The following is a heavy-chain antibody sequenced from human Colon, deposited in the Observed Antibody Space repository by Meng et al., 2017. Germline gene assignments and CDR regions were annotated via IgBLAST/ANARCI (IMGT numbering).Heavy chain of an antibody. CDR3: ARDPGGFDY. Sequence: VQPVQPGTEVKKPGSSLKVSCKASGSTLSNSTISWVRQAPGQGLEWMGRVIPILGIAKYAQTFQGRLTITADKSTNTAYMELSSLRSEDTAVYFCARDPGGFDYWGQGTLVTVSS. CDR1: GSTLSNST. J-gene: IGHJ4*02. V-gene: IGHV1-69*02. CDR2: VIPILGIA. D-gene: IGHD3-16*01.